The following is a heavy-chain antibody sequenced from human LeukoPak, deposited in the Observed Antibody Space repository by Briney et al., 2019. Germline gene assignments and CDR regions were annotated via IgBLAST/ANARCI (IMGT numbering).Heavy chain of an antibody. CDR3: AREYRVVVTSGAFDI. CDR2: INIDGSST. D-gene: IGHD3-22*01. J-gene: IGHJ3*02. V-gene: IGHV3-74*01. CDR1: GFAFSSKW. Sequence: GGSLRLSCAASGFAFSSKWMHWVRQVPGKGLVWVSRINIDGSSTNYADSVKGRFTISRDNAKNTLYLQMNSLRAEDTAVYYCAREYRVVVTSGAFDIWGQGTMVTVSS.